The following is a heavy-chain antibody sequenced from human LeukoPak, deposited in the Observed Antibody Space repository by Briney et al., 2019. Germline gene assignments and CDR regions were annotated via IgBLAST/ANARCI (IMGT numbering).Heavy chain of an antibody. Sequence: PGGSLRLSCAASGFTFSSYWMHWVRQAPGKGLVWVSRINSDGSSTSYADSVKGRFTISRDNAKNTLYLQMSSLRAEDTAVYYCARERIAARNWFDPWGQGTLVTVSS. CDR3: ARERIAARNWFDP. CDR1: GFTFSSYW. J-gene: IGHJ5*02. D-gene: IGHD6-6*01. CDR2: INSDGSST. V-gene: IGHV3-74*01.